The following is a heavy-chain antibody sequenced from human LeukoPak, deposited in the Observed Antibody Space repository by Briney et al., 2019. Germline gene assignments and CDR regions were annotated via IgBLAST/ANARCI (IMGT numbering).Heavy chain of an antibody. CDR2: MNPNSGNT. CDR1: GYTFTSYD. CDR3: ARVVYNYDSSGYSYYFDY. J-gene: IGHJ4*02. Sequence: ASVKVSCKASGYTFTSYDINWVRQATGQGLEWMGWMNPNSGNTGYAQKLQGRVTVTRNTSISTAYMELSSLRSEDTAVYYCARVVYNYDSSGYSYYFDYWGQGTLVTVSS. D-gene: IGHD3-22*01. V-gene: IGHV1-8*01.